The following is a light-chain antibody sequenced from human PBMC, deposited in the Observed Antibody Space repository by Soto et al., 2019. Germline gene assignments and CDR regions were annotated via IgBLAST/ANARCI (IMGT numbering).Light chain of an antibody. CDR3: QHESSGPLT. CDR2: GAS. CDR1: QVIRSS. Sequence: EIVMTQSPATLSVAPGERVTLSCRASQVIRSSLAWYQQTPGQAPRLLLYGASIRATGVPATFSGSGSGTEFPLSLSRLQSEHLGVYCRQHESSGPLTFGGGTKVEIK. V-gene: IGKV3-15*01. J-gene: IGKJ4*01.